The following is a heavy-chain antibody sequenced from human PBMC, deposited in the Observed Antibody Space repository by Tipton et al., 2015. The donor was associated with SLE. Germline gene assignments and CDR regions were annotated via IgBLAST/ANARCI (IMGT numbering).Heavy chain of an antibody. CDR2: IYTSGST. CDR1: GGSISSYY. V-gene: IGHV4-4*07. CDR3: ARDIGIAAQRGWFDP. D-gene: IGHD6-13*01. J-gene: IGHJ5*02. Sequence: TLSLTCTVSGGSISSYYWSWIRQPAGKGLEWIGRIYTSGSTNYNPSLKSRVTMSVETSKNQFSLKLSSVTAADTAVYYCARDIGIAAQRGWFDPWGQGTLVTVSS.